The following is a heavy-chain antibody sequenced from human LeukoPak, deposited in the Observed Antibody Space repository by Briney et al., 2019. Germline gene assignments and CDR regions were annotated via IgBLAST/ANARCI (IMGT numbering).Heavy chain of an antibody. CDR1: GYDSGVSFTSHS. V-gene: IGHV5-51*01. D-gene: IGHD1-26*01. CDR2: IYPGDSDT. CDR3: ARQLGREWELLPEYFDY. Sequence: GESLKISCQGSGYDSGVSFTSHSIAWVRQMPGKGLEWMGIIYPGDSDTRYSPSFQGQVTISADKSISTAYLQWSSLKASDTAMYYCARQLGREWELLPEYFDYWGQGTLVTVSS. J-gene: IGHJ4*02.